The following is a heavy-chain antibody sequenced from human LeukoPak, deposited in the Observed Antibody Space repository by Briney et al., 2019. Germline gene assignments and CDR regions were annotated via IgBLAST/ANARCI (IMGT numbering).Heavy chain of an antibody. CDR1: GYTFTSYA. J-gene: IGHJ4*02. CDR3: ARSDYDFWSGLDY. Sequence: ASVKVSCKASGYTFTSYAMHWVRQAPGQRLEWMGWINAGNGNTKYSQKFQGRVTITRDTSASTAYMEPSSLRSEDTAVYYCARSDYDFWSGLDYWGQGTLVTVSS. D-gene: IGHD3-3*01. V-gene: IGHV1-3*01. CDR2: INAGNGNT.